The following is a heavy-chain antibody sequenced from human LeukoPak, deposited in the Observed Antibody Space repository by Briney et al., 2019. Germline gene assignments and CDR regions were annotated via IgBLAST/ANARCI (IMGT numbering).Heavy chain of an antibody. CDR3: AKGVGATSN. J-gene: IGHJ4*02. CDR1: GFTFSSYG. V-gene: IGHV3-33*06. Sequence: GGSLRLSCAASGFTFSSYGMHWVRRAPGKGLEWVAVIWYDGSNKYYADSVKGRFTISRDNSKNTLYLQMNSLRAEDTAVYYCAKGVGATSNWGQGTLVTVSS. CDR2: IWYDGSNK. D-gene: IGHD1-26*01.